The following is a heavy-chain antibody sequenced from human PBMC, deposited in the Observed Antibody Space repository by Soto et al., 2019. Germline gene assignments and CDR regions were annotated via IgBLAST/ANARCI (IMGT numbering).Heavy chain of an antibody. CDR3: AHSPLIVVVVAATPRLYGGYFHY. CDR2: IYWDDDK. Sequence: QITLKESGPTLVKPTQTLTLTCTFSGFSLSTSGVGVGWIRQPPGKALEWLALIYWDDDKRYSPSLKSRLTITKDTSKNPVVLTLTNIDTGDTATYDCAHSPLIVVVVAATPRLYGGYFHYWGQGTLVTVSS. D-gene: IGHD2-15*01. CDR1: GFSLSTSGVG. V-gene: IGHV2-5*02. J-gene: IGHJ4*02.